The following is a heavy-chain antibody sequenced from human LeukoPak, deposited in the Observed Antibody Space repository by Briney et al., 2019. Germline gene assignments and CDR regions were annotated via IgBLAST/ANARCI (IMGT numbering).Heavy chain of an antibody. J-gene: IGHJ3*02. CDR3: ARAYRSSWYCAFDI. CDR2: IYSGGST. D-gene: IGHD6-13*01. Sequence: PGGSLRLSCAASGFTVSSNYMSWVRQAPGKGLEWVSVIYSGGSTYYADSVKGRFTISRHNSKNTLYLQMNSLRAEDTAVYYCARAYRSSWYCAFDIWGQGTMVTVSS. V-gene: IGHV3-53*04. CDR1: GFTVSSNY.